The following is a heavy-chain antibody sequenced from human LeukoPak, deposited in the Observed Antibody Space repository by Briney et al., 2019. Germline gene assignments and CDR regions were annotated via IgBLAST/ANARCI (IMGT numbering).Heavy chain of an antibody. CDR3: ARGGNTVTHYYYYYYYMDV. Sequence: ASVKVSCKASGGTFSSYAISWVRQAPGQGLEWMGGIIPIFGTANYAQKFQGRVTITTDESTSTAYMELSSLRSEDTAVYYCARGGNTVTHYYYYYYYMDVWGKGTTVTVSS. CDR2: IIPIFGTA. J-gene: IGHJ6*03. CDR1: GGTFSSYA. D-gene: IGHD4-11*01. V-gene: IGHV1-69*05.